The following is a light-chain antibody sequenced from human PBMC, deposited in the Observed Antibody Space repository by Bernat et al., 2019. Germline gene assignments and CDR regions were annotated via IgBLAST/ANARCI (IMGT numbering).Light chain of an antibody. CDR2: GAS. CDR1: QAVSNNY. V-gene: IGKV3-20*01. Sequence: DIVLTQSPGTLSLSPGERATLSCRASQAVSNNYLAWYYQKPGQAPRLLIYGASSRAIEIPERFSGSGSGTDFTLTIKDLEPEDFGIYFCQQYGTLPVTFGQGTRLDI. CDR3: QQYGTLPVT. J-gene: IGKJ5*01.